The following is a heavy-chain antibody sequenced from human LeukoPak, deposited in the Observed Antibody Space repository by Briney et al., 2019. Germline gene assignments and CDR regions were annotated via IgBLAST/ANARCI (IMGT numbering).Heavy chain of an antibody. CDR3: AKGLAQGSGWHVGY. CDR2: ISWNSGSI. Sequence: GGSLRLSCAASGFTFDDYAMHWVRQAPGKGLEWVSGISWNSGSIGYADSVKGRFTISRDNAKNSLYLQMNSLRAEDTALYYCAKGLAQGSGWHVGYWGQGTLVTVSS. CDR1: GFTFDDYA. D-gene: IGHD6-19*01. V-gene: IGHV3-9*01. J-gene: IGHJ4*02.